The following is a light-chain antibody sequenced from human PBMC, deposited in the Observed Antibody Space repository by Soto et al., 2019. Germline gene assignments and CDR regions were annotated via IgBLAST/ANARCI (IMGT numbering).Light chain of an antibody. Sequence: DIQMTQSPSSLSASVGDRVTITCRASQSISSYLNWYQQKPGKAPKLLIYAASSLQSGVPSRFSGSGSRTDFTLTISRLQPEDFATYYCQQSYSTPWTVGQGTKVEIK. CDR3: QQSYSTPWT. CDR1: QSISSY. V-gene: IGKV1-39*01. CDR2: AAS. J-gene: IGKJ1*01.